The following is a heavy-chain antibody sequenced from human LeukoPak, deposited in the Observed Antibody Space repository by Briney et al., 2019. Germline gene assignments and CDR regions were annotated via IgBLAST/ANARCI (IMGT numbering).Heavy chain of an antibody. CDR1: GYTFTGYY. Sequence: GASVKVSCKASGYTFTGYYMHWVRQAPGQGLEWMGWINPNSGGTNYAQKFQGRVTMTRDTSTSTAYMELTRLRSDDTAMYYCARDLYVTSWTGGDNWLDPWGQGTLVTVSS. V-gene: IGHV1-2*02. CDR2: INPNSGGT. J-gene: IGHJ5*02. CDR3: ARDLYVTSWTGGDNWLDP. D-gene: IGHD2/OR15-2a*01.